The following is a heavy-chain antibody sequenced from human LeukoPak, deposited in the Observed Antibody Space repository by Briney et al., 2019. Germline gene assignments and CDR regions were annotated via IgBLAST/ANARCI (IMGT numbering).Heavy chain of an antibody. CDR1: GGSISSHY. CDR2: IYYTGST. J-gene: IGHJ4*02. V-gene: IGHV4-59*11. CDR3: ARRSNIVGATFYFDY. Sequence: SSETLSLTCTVSGGSISSHYWSWIRQPPGKGLELIGYIYYTGSTNYNPSLKSRVTISVDTSKNQFSLKLSSVTAADTAVYYCARRSNIVGATFYFDYWGQGTLVTVSS. D-gene: IGHD1-26*01.